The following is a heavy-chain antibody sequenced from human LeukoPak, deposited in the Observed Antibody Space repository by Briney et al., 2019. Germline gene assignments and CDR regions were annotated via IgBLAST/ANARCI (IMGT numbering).Heavy chain of an antibody. Sequence: VASVKVSCRASGYTFTSYDINWVRQATGQGLEWMGWMNPNSGNTGYAQKFQGRVTMTRNTSISTAYMELSSLRSEDTAVYYCARDGYDSSGYFPSDYWGQGTLVTVSS. V-gene: IGHV1-8*01. J-gene: IGHJ4*02. D-gene: IGHD3-22*01. CDR1: GYTFTSYD. CDR2: MNPNSGNT. CDR3: ARDGYDSSGYFPSDY.